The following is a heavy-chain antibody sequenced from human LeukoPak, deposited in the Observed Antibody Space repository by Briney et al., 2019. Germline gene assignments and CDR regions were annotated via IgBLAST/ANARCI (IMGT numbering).Heavy chain of an antibody. CDR2: ISYDGSNK. J-gene: IGHJ4*02. CDR1: GFTFSSYA. Sequence: GGSLRLSCAASGFTFSSYAMHWVRQAPGKGLEWVAVISYDGSNKYYADSVKGRFTISRDNSKNTLYLQMNSLRAEDTAVYYCARDSFWTFGYWGQGTLVTVSS. D-gene: IGHD3/OR15-3a*01. V-gene: IGHV3-30-3*01. CDR3: ARDSFWTFGY.